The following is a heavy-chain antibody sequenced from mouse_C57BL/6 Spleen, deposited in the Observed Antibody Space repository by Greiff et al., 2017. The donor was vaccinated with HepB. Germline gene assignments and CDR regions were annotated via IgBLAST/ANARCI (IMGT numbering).Heavy chain of an antibody. V-gene: IGHV2-2*01. Sequence: VQLQQSGPGLVQPSQSLSITCTVSGFSLTSYGVHWVRQSPGKGLEWLGVIWSGGSTDYNAAFISRLSISKDNSKSQVFFKMNSLQAYDTAIYYCASPYDYDSGWFAYWGQGTLVTVSA. CDR2: IWSGGST. CDR1: GFSLTSYG. D-gene: IGHD2-4*01. CDR3: ASPYDYDSGWFAY. J-gene: IGHJ3*01.